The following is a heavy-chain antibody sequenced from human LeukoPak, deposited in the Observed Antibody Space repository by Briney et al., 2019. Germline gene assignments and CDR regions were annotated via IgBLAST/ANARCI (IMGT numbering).Heavy chain of an antibody. V-gene: IGHV4-59*01. J-gene: IGHJ3*02. CDR1: GRSISSYY. CDR2: IYYSGST. D-gene: IGHD3-9*01. Sequence: SETLSLTCTVSGRSISSYYWSWIRQPPGKGLEWIGYIYYSGSTNYNPSLKSRVTISVDTSKNQFSLKLSSVTAADTAVYYCARGYDILTGLLDAFDIWGQGTMVTVSS. CDR3: ARGYDILTGLLDAFDI.